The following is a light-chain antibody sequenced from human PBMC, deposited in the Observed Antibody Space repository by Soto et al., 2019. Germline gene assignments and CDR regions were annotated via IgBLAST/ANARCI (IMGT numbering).Light chain of an antibody. CDR2: GAS. J-gene: IGKJ5*01. CDR3: QQYGSSPVT. CDR1: QSVSSY. Sequence: EIVLTQSPATLSLSPGERATLYCRASQSVSSYLAWYQQKPGQAPRLLIYGASSRATGIPDRFSGSGSGTDFTLTISRLEPEDFAVYYCQQYGSSPVTFGQGTRREIK. V-gene: IGKV3-20*01.